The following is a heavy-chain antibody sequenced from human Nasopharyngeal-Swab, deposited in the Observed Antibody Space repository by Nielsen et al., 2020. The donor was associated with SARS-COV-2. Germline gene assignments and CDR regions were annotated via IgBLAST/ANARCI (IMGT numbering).Heavy chain of an antibody. CDR2: ISAYNGNT. V-gene: IGHV1-18*01. D-gene: IGHD6-13*01. CDR1: GYTFTSYG. J-gene: IGHJ1*01. Sequence: ASVKVSCKASGYTFTSYGISWVRQAPGQGLEWMGWISAYNGNTNYAQKLQGRVTMTTDTSTSTAYMELRSLRSDDTAVYYCARDFSSSSLEYFQHWGQGTLVTVSS. CDR3: ARDFSSSSLEYFQH.